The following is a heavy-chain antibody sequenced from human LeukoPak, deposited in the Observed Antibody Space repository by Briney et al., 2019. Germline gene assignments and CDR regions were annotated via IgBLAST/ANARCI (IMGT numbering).Heavy chain of an antibody. CDR1: GYTLTELS. J-gene: IGHJ3*02. CDR2: FDPEDGET. D-gene: IGHD3-16*01. CDR3: ATDQTAGGGSAGYDAFDI. Sequence: ASVKVSCKGSGYTLTELSMHWVRQAPGKGLEWMGGFDPEDGETIYAQNFQGRVTMTEDTSTDTAYMELSRLRSEDTAVHYCATDQTAGGGSAGYDAFDIWGQGTMVTVSS. V-gene: IGHV1-24*01.